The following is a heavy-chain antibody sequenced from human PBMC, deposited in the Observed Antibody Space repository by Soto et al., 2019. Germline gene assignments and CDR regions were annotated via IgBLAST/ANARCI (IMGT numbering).Heavy chain of an antibody. V-gene: IGHV4-34*01. CDR3: ARGPINGFWLYYCGMDV. D-gene: IGHD3-3*01. CDR1: GGSFSGYY. Sequence: NPSETLSLTCAVYGGSFSGYYWSWIRQPPGKGLEWIGEINHSGSTNYNPSLKSRVTISVDTSKNQFSLKLSSVTAADTAVYYCARGPINGFWLYYCGMDVWGQGTTVTVSS. J-gene: IGHJ6*02. CDR2: INHSGST.